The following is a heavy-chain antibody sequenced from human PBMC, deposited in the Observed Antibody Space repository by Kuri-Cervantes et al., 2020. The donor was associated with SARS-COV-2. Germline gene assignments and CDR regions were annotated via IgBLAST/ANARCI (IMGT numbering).Heavy chain of an antibody. Sequence: GGSLRLSCAVSGFTFSSYSMNWVRQAPGKGLEWVSSISSSSSYIYYADSVKGRFTISRDNAKNSLYLQMNSLRAEDTAVYYCARDRVGVHDSWGQGTLVTVSS. CDR2: ISSSSSYI. D-gene: IGHD2-21*01. V-gene: IGHV3-21*01. CDR1: GFTFSSYS. CDR3: ARDRVGVHDS. J-gene: IGHJ4*02.